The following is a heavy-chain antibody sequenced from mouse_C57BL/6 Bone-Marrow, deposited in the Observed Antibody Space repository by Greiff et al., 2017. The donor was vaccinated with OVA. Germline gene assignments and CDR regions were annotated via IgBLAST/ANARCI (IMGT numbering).Heavy chain of an antibody. CDR3: ARGYF. CDR2: IYPGDGDT. J-gene: IGHJ2*01. CDR1: GYAFSSYW. V-gene: IGHV1-80*01. Sequence: VKLMESGAELVKPGASVEISCKASGYAFSSYWMNWVKQRPGKGLEWIGQIYPGDGDTTYNGKFKGKATLTADKSSSTAYMQRSSLTSEDSAVYFCARGYFWGQGTTLTGSS.